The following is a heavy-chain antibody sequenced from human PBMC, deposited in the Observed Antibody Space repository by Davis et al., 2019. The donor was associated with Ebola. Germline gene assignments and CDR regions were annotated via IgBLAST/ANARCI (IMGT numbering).Heavy chain of an antibody. CDR3: ARSGDYVANYFDY. CDR2: IFPSGST. D-gene: IGHD4-17*01. Sequence: MPSETLSLTCAVYGGSFSGYYWGWIRQSPGKGLEWIGSIFPSGSTYYNPSLKSRVTISVDTSKNQFSLRLTSVTAADTAVYYCARSGDYVANYFDYWGQGTLVTVSS. CDR1: GGSFSGYY. J-gene: IGHJ4*02. V-gene: IGHV4-38-2*01.